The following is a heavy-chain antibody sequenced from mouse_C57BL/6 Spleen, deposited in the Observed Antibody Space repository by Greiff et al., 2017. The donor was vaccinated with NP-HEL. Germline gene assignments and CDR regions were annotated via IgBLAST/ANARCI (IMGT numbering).Heavy chain of an antibody. J-gene: IGHJ3*01. V-gene: IGHV1-4*01. CDR3: ARGYDYDADLFAY. D-gene: IGHD2-4*01. CDR1: GYTFTSYT. CDR2: INPSSGYT. Sequence: VQLQQSGAELARPGASVKMSCKASGYTFTSYTMHWVKQRPGQGLEWIGYINPSSGYTKYNQKFKDKATLTADKSSSTAYMQLSSLTSEDSAVYYCARGYDYDADLFAYWGQGTLVTVSA.